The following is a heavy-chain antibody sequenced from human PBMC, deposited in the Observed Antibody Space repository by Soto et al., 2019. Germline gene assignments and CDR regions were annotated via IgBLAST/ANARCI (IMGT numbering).Heavy chain of an antibody. CDR1: GFTFSSYG. V-gene: IGHV3-33*01. D-gene: IGHD3-22*01. CDR3: ATYYDSRV. J-gene: IGHJ4*02. CDR2: IWYDGSNK. Sequence: QVQLVESGGGVVQPGRSLRLSCAASGFTFSSYGMHWVRQAPGKGLEWVAVIWYDGSNKYYADSVKGRFTISRDNSKNTRYMQMNSLRAEDTAVYYCATYYDSRVWGQGTLVTVSS.